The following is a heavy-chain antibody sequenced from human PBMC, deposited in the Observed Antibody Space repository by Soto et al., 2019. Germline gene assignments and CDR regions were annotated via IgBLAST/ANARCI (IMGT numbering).Heavy chain of an antibody. D-gene: IGHD3-22*01. CDR1: GGSISSGDYY. CDR2: IYYSGST. V-gene: IGHV4-30-4*01. CDR3: AREASSGPSADAFDI. J-gene: IGHJ3*02. Sequence: QVQLQESGPGLVKPSQTLSLTCTVSGGSISSGDYYWSWIRQPPGKGLEWIGYIYYSGSTYYNPSLKRRVTISVDTSKNQFSLKLSSVTAADTAVYYCAREASSGPSADAFDIWGQGTMVTVSS.